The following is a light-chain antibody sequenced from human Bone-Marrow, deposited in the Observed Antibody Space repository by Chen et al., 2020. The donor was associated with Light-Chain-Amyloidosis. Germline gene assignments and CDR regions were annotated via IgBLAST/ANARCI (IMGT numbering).Light chain of an antibody. CDR1: NIGSTS. CDR2: DDS. Sequence: SYVLTQPSSVSVAPGQTATIACGGNNIGSTSVHWYQPTPGQAPLLVVYDDSDRPSGIPERLTGSNSGITAPPTMSRVEAGDEADYYCQVWDRSSDRPVFGGGTKLTVL. J-gene: IGLJ3*02. CDR3: QVWDRSSDRPV. V-gene: IGLV3-21*02.